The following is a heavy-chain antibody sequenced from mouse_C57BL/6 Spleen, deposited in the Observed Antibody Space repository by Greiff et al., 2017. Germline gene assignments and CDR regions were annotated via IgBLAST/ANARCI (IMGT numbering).Heavy chain of an antibody. V-gene: IGHV5-17*01. J-gene: IGHJ4*01. CDR2: ISSGSSTI. CDR1: GFTFSDYG. CDR3: ATGVFPYYYAMDY. Sequence: EVKVVESGGGLVKPGGSLKLSCAASGFTFSDYGMHWVRQAPEKGLEWVAYISSGSSTIYYADTVKGRFTISRDNAKNTLFLQMTSLRSEDTAMYYCATGVFPYYYAMDYWGQGTSVTVSS.